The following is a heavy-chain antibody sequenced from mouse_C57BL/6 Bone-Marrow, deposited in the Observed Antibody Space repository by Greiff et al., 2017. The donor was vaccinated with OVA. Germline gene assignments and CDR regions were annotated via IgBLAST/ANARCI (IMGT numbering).Heavy chain of an antibody. CDR2: ISDGGSYT. CDR1: GFTFSSYA. J-gene: IGHJ2*01. Sequence: VMLVESGGGLVKPGGSLKLSCAASGFTFSSYAMSWVRQTPEKRLEWVATISDGGSYTYYPDNVKGRFTISRDNAKNNLYLQMSHLKSEDTAMYYCARVYYYGSSYYFDYWGQGTTLTVSS. V-gene: IGHV5-4*03. CDR3: ARVYYYGSSYYFDY. D-gene: IGHD1-1*01.